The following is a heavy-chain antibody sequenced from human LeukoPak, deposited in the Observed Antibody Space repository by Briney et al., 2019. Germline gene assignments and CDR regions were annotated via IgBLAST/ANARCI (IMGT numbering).Heavy chain of an antibody. CDR1: GFTFSSYA. J-gene: IGHJ4*02. V-gene: IGHV3-23*01. D-gene: IGHD1-26*01. Sequence: GGSLRLSCAASGFTFSSYAMSWVRQAPGKGLEWVSAISGSGGSTYYADSVKGRFTISGDNSKNTLYLQMNSLRAEDTAVYYCAKGARSASGSYPDYWGQGTLVTVSS. CDR3: AKGARSASGSYPDY. CDR2: ISGSGGST.